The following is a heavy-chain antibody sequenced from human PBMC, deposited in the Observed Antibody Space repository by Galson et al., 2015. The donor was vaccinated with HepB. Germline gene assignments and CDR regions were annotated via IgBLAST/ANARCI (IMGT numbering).Heavy chain of an antibody. CDR1: GFTFTDHY. Sequence: SLRLSCEASGFTFTDHYMRWIRQAPGKGLEWVSYLSGSGSFINYAASVKGRFTMSRDNAKNSVYLQLNSLRVEDTAVYYCARERQFLRDFDSWGQGTLVTVSS. CDR3: ARERQFLRDFDS. D-gene: IGHD6-19*01. J-gene: IGHJ4*02. CDR2: LSGSGSFI. V-gene: IGHV3-11*01.